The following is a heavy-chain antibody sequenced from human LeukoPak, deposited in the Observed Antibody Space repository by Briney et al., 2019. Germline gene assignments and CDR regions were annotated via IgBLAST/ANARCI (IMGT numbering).Heavy chain of an antibody. V-gene: IGHV3-23*01. Sequence: GGSLRLSCAASGFTFSSYAMSWVRQAPGKGLEWVSAISGSGGSTYYADSVKGRFTISRDNSKNTLYLQMNSLRAEDTAVYYCAKAKGVDDSSGYYRSLFDYWGQGTLVTVSS. CDR3: AKAKGVDDSSGYYRSLFDY. CDR2: ISGSGGST. J-gene: IGHJ4*02. CDR1: GFTFSSYA. D-gene: IGHD3-22*01.